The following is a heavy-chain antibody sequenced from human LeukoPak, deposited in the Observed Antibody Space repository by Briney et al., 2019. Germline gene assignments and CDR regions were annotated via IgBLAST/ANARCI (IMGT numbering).Heavy chain of an antibody. V-gene: IGHV4-34*01. Sequence: SETLSLTCAVYGGSFSGYYWSWIRQPPGKGLEWIGEINHSGSTNYNPSLKSRVTISVDTSKNQFSLKLSSVTAADTAVYYCAREDSDYGVTYFDYWGQGTLVTVSP. CDR1: GGSFSGYY. CDR3: AREDSDYGVTYFDY. D-gene: IGHD4-17*01. CDR2: INHSGST. J-gene: IGHJ4*02.